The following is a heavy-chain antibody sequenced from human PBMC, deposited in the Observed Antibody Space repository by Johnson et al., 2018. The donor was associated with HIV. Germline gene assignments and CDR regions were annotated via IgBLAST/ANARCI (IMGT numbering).Heavy chain of an antibody. J-gene: IGHJ3*02. V-gene: IGHV3-NL1*01. CDR1: GFTFSSSA. CDR2: IYSGGST. CDR3: TTGLYWNDAFDI. D-gene: IGHD1-1*01. Sequence: QVQLVESGGGVVRPGGSLRLSCAASGFTFSSSAMHWVHQAPGKGLEWVSVIYSGGSTYYADSVKGRFTISRDGSKNTLYLQMNSLKTEDTAVYYCTTGLYWNDAFDIWGQGTMVTVSS.